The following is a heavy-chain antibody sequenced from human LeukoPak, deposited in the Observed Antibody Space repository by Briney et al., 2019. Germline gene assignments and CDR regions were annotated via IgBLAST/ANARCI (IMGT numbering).Heavy chain of an antibody. CDR1: GFTVSSNY. Sequence: PGGSLRLSCAASGFTVSSNYMSWVRQAPGKGLEWVSSISSSGTSIYYADSVKGRFTISRDNAKNSLYLQMDGLRAEDTAVYYCARGAYTRSWYYWGQGTLVTVSS. D-gene: IGHD6-13*01. V-gene: IGHV3-21*01. J-gene: IGHJ4*02. CDR2: ISSSGTSI. CDR3: ARGAYTRSWYY.